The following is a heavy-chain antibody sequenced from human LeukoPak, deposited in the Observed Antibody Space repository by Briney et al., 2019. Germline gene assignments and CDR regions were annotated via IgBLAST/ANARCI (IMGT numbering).Heavy chain of an antibody. CDR2: INWNGGST. CDR3: ARAGILGDRSGYYYEDY. Sequence: GGSLRLSCAASGFTVSSNYMSWVRQAPGKGLEWVSGINWNGGSTGYADSVKGRFTISRDNAKNPLYLQMNSLRAEDTALYYCARAGILGDRSGYYYEDYWGQATLVAVSS. V-gene: IGHV3-20*04. CDR1: GFTVSSNY. D-gene: IGHD3-22*01. J-gene: IGHJ4*02.